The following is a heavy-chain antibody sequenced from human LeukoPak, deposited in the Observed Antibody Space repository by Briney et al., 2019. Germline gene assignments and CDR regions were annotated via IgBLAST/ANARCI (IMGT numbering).Heavy chain of an antibody. J-gene: IGHJ4*02. CDR3: ARAGYYDSSGYYSPEFDY. D-gene: IGHD3-22*01. V-gene: IGHV1-69*01. Sequence: GSSVKVSCKASGGTFSSYAISWVRQAPGQGLEWMGGIIPIFGTAHYAHNFQGRVTITADESTSTAYMELSSLRSEDTAVYYCARAGYYDSSGYYSPEFDYWGQGTLVTVSS. CDR2: IIPIFGTA. CDR1: GGTFSSYA.